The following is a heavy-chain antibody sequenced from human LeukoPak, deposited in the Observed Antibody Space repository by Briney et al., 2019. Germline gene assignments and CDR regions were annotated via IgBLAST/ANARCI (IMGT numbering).Heavy chain of an antibody. CDR3: ARAPWAALLPIDP. CDR1: GGTFSSYA. Sequence: SVKVSCKASGGTFSSYAMSWVRQAPGQGLEWMGRIIPIFGTANYAQKFQGRVTITTDESTSTAYMELSSLRSEDTAVYYCARAPWAALLPIDPWGQGTLVTVSS. J-gene: IGHJ5*02. D-gene: IGHD2-15*01. CDR2: IIPIFGTA. V-gene: IGHV1-69*05.